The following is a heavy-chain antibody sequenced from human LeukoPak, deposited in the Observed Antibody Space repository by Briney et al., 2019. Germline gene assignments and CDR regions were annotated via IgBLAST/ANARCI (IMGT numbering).Heavy chain of an antibody. D-gene: IGHD3-10*02. CDR3: AELGITMIGGV. V-gene: IGHV3-21*01. CDR1: GFTFSSYS. Sequence: GGSLRLSCAASGFTFSSYSMNWVRQAPGKGLEWVSSLSSSSSYIDYADSVKGRFTISRDNAENSLYLQMNSLRAEDTAVYYCAELGITMIGGVWGKGTTVTISS. CDR2: LSSSSSYI. J-gene: IGHJ6*04.